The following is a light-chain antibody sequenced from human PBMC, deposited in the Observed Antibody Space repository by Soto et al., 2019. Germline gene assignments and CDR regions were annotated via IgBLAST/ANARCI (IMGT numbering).Light chain of an antibody. CDR3: QQSDSTPWT. CDR1: QSISSY. J-gene: IGKJ1*01. Sequence: DIQMTQSPSSLSASVGDRVTITCRASQSISSYLNWYQQKPGKAPNPLIYAASSLQSGVPSRFSSSGSGTDFTLTISSLQPEDFATYYCQQSDSTPWTFGQGKKVEIK. V-gene: IGKV1-39*01. CDR2: AAS.